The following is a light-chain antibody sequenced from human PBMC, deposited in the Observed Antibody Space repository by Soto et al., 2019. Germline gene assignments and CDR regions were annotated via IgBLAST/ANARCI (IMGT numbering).Light chain of an antibody. CDR2: DTS. V-gene: IGKV3-20*01. CDR3: QQYQNSPRT. J-gene: IGKJ1*01. CDR1: QSVGGNS. Sequence: ETGLTQSAGTLALSPGERATVSCRASQSVGGNSLAWYQQRPGQAPRLLIYDTSKRATGIPDRFSGSGSGTDFTLTISRLEPADFAVYYCQQYQNSPRTFGQGTKVDIK.